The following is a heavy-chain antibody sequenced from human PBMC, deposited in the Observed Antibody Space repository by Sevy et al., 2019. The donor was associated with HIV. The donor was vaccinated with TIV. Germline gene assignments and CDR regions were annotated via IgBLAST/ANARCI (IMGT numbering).Heavy chain of an antibody. CDR2: INPNSGGT. CDR1: GYTFTGYY. CDR3: ARVRGPCYYDSSGYYPLGYAFDI. D-gene: IGHD3-22*01. Sequence: ASVKVSCKASGYTFTGYYMHWVRQAPGQGLEWMGWINPNSGGTNYAQKFQGRVTMTRDTSISTAYMELSRLRSDDTAVYYCARVRGPCYYDSSGYYPLGYAFDIWGQGTMVTVSS. V-gene: IGHV1-2*02. J-gene: IGHJ3*02.